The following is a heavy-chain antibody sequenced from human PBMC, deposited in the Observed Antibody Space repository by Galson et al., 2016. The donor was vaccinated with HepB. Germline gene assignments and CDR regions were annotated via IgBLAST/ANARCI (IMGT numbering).Heavy chain of an antibody. J-gene: IGHJ3*02. CDR1: GFTFSRYT. V-gene: IGHV3-21*01. Sequence: SLRLSCAASGFTFSRYTMNWVRRAPGKGLEWVSSISSTSKYQSYADSVRGRFIISRDTAKTSLDLQMNSLRAEDSAIYYCARVSFFRAFDIWGQGTMVTVSS. D-gene: IGHD2/OR15-2a*01. CDR2: ISSTSKYQ. CDR3: ARVSFFRAFDI.